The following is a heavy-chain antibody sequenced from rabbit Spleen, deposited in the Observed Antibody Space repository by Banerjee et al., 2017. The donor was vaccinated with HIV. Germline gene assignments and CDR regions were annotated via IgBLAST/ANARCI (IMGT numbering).Heavy chain of an antibody. Sequence: QSLEESGGDLVKPGASLTLTCTASGFTISSSYWICWVRQAPGKGLEWIGCIYVGSGNTYYASWAKGRFTISKTSSTTVTLQMTSLTAADTATYFCARNYVNAFDPWGPGTLVTVS. V-gene: IGHV1S40*01. CDR2: IYVGSGNT. CDR1: GFTISSSYW. CDR3: ARNYVNAFDP. J-gene: IGHJ2*01. D-gene: IGHD1-1*01.